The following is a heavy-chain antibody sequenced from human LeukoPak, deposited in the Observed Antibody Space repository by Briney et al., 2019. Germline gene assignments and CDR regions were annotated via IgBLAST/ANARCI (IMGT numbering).Heavy chain of an antibody. V-gene: IGHV3-49*04. D-gene: IGHD3-16*02. CDR2: IRSKAYGGTT. CDR3: TRGAPYVWGSYRSPPFDY. Sequence: QPGRSLRLSCTASGFTFGDYAMSWVRQAPGKGLEWVGFIRSKAYGGTTEYAASVKGRFTISRDDSKSIAYLQMNSLKTEDTVVYYCTRGAPYVWGSYRSPPFDYWGQGTLVTVSS. CDR1: GFTFGDYA. J-gene: IGHJ4*02.